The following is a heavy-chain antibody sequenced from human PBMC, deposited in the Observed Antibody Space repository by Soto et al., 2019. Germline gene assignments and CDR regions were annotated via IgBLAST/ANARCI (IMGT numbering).Heavy chain of an antibody. Sequence: QVQLVESGGGVVQPGRSLRLSCAASGFTFSNFGMHWVRQAPGKGLQWVASIWYDGSNQYYADSVKGRFTVSRDNSKNTVYLQMNSLGAEDTAKYYCARRDYGDDPGEYWGQGTLVTVSS. CDR3: ARRDYGDDPGEY. CDR2: IWYDGSNQ. J-gene: IGHJ4*02. CDR1: GFTFSNFG. V-gene: IGHV3-33*01. D-gene: IGHD4-17*01.